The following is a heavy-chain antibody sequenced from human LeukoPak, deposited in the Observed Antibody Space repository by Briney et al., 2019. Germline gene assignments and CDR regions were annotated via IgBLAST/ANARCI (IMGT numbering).Heavy chain of an antibody. CDR3: ASPRGYYYDSSGYPDAFGI. Sequence: GESLKISCEGSGYSFTSYWIGWVRQMPGKGLEWMGIIYPGDSDTRYSPSFQGQVTISADKSISTAYLQWSSLKASDTAMYYCASPRGYYYDSSGYPDAFGIWGQGTMVTVSS. D-gene: IGHD3-22*01. CDR1: GYSFTSYW. J-gene: IGHJ3*02. CDR2: IYPGDSDT. V-gene: IGHV5-51*01.